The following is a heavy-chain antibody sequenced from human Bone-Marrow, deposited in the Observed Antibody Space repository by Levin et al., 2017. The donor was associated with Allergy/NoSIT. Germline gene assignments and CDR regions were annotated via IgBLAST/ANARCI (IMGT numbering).Heavy chain of an antibody. D-gene: IGHD3-22*01. J-gene: IGHJ4*02. CDR3: ARGPTPYDSSGYTDN. CDR2: IYYSGST. Sequence: SQTLSLTCTVSGGSISSYYWSWIRQPPGKGLEWIGYIYYSGSTNYNPSLKSRVTISVDTSKNQFSLKLSSVTAADTAVYYCARGPTPYDSSGYTDNWGQGTLVTVSS. CDR1: GGSISSYY. V-gene: IGHV4-59*01.